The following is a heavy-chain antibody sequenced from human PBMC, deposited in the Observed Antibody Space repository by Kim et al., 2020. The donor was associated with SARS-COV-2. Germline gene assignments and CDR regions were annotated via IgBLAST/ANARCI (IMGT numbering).Heavy chain of an antibody. D-gene: IGHD4-17*01. CDR2: MNPHSGDT. CDR3: ARGSPLHGDYVNYFDY. J-gene: IGHJ4*02. V-gene: IGHV1-8*01. CDR1: GYTFTTYD. Sequence: ASVKVSCKASGYTFTTYDVHWVRQAAGQGLEWMGWMNPHSGDTGYAQKFQGRATMTRDTSINTAYMDLNSLTFEDTAVYYCARGSPLHGDYVNYFDYWGQGTLVTVSS.